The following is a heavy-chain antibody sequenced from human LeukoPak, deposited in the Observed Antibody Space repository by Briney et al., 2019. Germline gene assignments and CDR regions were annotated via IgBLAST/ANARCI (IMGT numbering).Heavy chain of an antibody. V-gene: IGHV4-34*01. Sequence: PSETLSLTCAVYGGSFSGYYWSWIRQPPGKGLEWIGEINHSGSTNYNPSPKSRVTISVDTSKNQFSLKLSPVTAADTAVYYCARGTPFYYYGMDVWGQGTTVTVSS. CDR2: INHSGST. CDR1: GGSFSGYY. CDR3: ARGTPFYYYGMDV. J-gene: IGHJ6*02.